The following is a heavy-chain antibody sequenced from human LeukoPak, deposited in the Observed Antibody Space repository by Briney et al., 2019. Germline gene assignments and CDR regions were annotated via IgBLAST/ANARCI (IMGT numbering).Heavy chain of an antibody. CDR1: GGSISSYY. CDR3: ARDAWVEYNWNYHRRRAFDI. J-gene: IGHJ3*02. CDR2: INHSGST. D-gene: IGHD1-7*01. V-gene: IGHV4-34*01. Sequence: SETLSLTCTVSGGSISSYYWSWIRQPPGKGLEWIGEINHSGSTNYNPSLKSRVTISVDTSKNQFSLKLSSVTAADTAVYYCARDAWVEYNWNYHRRRAFDIWGQGTMVTVSS.